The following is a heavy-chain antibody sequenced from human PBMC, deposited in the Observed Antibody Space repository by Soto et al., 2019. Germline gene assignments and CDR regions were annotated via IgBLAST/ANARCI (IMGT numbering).Heavy chain of an antibody. CDR1: GFTFSSFG. V-gene: IGHV3-30*18. J-gene: IGHJ5*02. Sequence: QVQLVESGGGVVQPGRSLRLSCAASGFTFSSFGMHWVRQAPGKGLEWVAVISYDGSNKYYADSVKGRFTISRDESKNTLYLQMNSLRAEDTAVYYCAKTAGYDYVWGSSGLDPWGQGTLVTVSS. D-gene: IGHD3-16*01. CDR2: ISYDGSNK. CDR3: AKTAGYDYVWGSSGLDP.